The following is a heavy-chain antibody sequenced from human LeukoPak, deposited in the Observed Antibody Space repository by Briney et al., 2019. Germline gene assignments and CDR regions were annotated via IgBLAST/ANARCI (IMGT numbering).Heavy chain of an antibody. D-gene: IGHD3-22*01. CDR1: GFTFSDYY. J-gene: IGHJ5*02. Sequence: GGSLRLSCAASGFTFSDYYMSWIRQAPGKGLEWVSYISSSGSTIYYADSVKGRFTISRDNAKNSLYLQMNSLRAEDTAVYYCARRKYYYDSSGYGLGYNWFDPWGQGTLVTVSS. CDR3: ARRKYYYDSSGYGLGYNWFDP. V-gene: IGHV3-11*04. CDR2: ISSSGSTI.